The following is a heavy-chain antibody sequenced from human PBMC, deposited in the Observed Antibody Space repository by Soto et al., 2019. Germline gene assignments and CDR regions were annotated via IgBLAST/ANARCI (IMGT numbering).Heavy chain of an antibody. V-gene: IGHV3-23*01. D-gene: IGHD3-22*01. J-gene: IGHJ4*02. Sequence: PGGSLRLSCAASGFTFSSYGTHWVRQAPGKGLEWVAAISGSGGSTYYADSVKGRFTISRDNSKNTLYLQMNSLRAEDTAVYYCAKGKYYYDSSGYPPLDYWGQGTLVTVSS. CDR2: ISGSGGST. CDR3: AKGKYYYDSSGYPPLDY. CDR1: GFTFSSYG.